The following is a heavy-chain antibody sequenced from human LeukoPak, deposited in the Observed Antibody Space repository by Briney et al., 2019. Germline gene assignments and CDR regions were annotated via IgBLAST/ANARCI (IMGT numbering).Heavy chain of an antibody. CDR3: ARDGAITIFGVVPYNWFDP. J-gene: IGHJ5*02. CDR1: GGTFSSYA. V-gene: IGHV1-69*13. Sequence: SVKVSCKASGGTFSSYAISWVRQAPGQGLEWMGGVIPIFGTANYAQKFQGRVTITADESTSTAYMELSSLRSEDTAVYYCARDGAITIFGVVPYNWFDPWGQGTLVTVSS. D-gene: IGHD3-3*01. CDR2: VIPIFGTA.